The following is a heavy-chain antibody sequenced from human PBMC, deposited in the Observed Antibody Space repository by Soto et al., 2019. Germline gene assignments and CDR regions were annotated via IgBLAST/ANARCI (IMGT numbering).Heavy chain of an antibody. V-gene: IGHV4-31*03. Sequence: PSETLSLTCTVSGGSISSGGYYWSWIRQHPGKGLEWIGYIYYSGSTYYNPSLKSRVTISVDTSKNQFSLKLSSVTAADTAVYYCARGGIWDDYVWGSYYFDYWGQGTLVTVSS. D-gene: IGHD3-16*01. J-gene: IGHJ4*02. CDR1: GGSISSGGYY. CDR3: ARGGIWDDYVWGSYYFDY. CDR2: IYYSGST.